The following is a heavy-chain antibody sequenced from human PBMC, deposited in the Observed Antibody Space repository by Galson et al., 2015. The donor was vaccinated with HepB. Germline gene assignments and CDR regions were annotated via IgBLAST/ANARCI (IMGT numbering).Heavy chain of an antibody. V-gene: IGHV1-69-2*01. D-gene: IGHD1-26*01. CDR3: ATGDGVGFDY. CDR2: VDPEDGET. Sequence: VKVSCKVSGYTFTDYYMHWAQQAPGKGLEWMGLVDPEDGETIYAEKFQGRVTITADTSTDTAYMELSSLRSEDTAVYYCATGDGVGFDYWGQGTLVTVSS. J-gene: IGHJ4*02. CDR1: GYTFTDYY.